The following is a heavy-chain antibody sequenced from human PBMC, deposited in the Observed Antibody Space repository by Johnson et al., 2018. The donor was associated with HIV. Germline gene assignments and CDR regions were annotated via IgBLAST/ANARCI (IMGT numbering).Heavy chain of an antibody. J-gene: IGHJ3*01. Sequence: MQLVESGGGLVQPGRSLRLSCAASGFTFDDYGMSWVRQVPGKGLEWVSGINWNGDSTGYADSVKGRFTISRDNAKNSLYLQMNSLRAEDTAMYYCARDGESQQLPLGDAFDVWGQGTMVTVSS. CDR2: INWNGDST. CDR1: GFTFDDYG. D-gene: IGHD6-13*01. V-gene: IGHV3-20*04. CDR3: ARDGESQQLPLGDAFDV.